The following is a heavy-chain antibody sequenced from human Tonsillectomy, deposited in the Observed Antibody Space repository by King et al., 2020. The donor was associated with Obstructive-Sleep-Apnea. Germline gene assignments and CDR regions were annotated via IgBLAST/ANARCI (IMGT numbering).Heavy chain of an antibody. V-gene: IGHV3-30*02. D-gene: IGHD2-15*01. CDR3: AKGVWAYCSGTSCYFSFDY. Sequence: VQLVESGGGVVQPGRSLRLSCAASGFTFSSYGMHWVRQAPGKGLEWVAFILYDGSNKYYADSVKGRFTISRDNSKNTLYLQMNSLRAEDTAVYYCAKGVWAYCSGTSCYFSFDYWGQGTLATVSS. CDR2: ILYDGSNK. CDR1: GFTFSSYG. J-gene: IGHJ4*02.